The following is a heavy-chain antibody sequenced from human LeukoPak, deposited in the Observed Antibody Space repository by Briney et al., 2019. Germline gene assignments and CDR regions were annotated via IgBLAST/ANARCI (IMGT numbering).Heavy chain of an antibody. CDR3: AKMSPPGIAVAANMPYYYYYYGMDV. Sequence: SGGSLRLSCAASGFTFSSYGMHWVRQAPGKGLEWVAVISYDGSNKYYADSVKGRFTISRDNSKNTLYLQMNSLRAEDTVVYYCAKMSPPGIAVAANMPYYYYYYGMDVWGQGTTVTVSS. D-gene: IGHD6-19*01. CDR1: GFTFSSYG. V-gene: IGHV3-30*18. J-gene: IGHJ6*02. CDR2: ISYDGSNK.